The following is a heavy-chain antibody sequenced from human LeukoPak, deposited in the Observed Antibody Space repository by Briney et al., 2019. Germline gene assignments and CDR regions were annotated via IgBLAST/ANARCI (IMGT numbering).Heavy chain of an antibody. D-gene: IGHD5-12*01. CDR1: GGSISSYY. Sequence: TSETLSLTCTVSGGSISSYYWSWIRQPPGKGLEWIGYIYYSGSTNYNPSLKSRVTISVDTSKNQFSLKLSSVTAADTAVYYCAREGFTGYSGYGRENYFDYWGQGTLVTVSS. V-gene: IGHV4-59*01. CDR3: AREGFTGYSGYGRENYFDY. J-gene: IGHJ4*02. CDR2: IYYSGST.